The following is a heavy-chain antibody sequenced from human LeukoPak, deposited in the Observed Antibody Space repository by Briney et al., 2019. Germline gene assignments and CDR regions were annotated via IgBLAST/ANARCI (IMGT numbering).Heavy chain of an antibody. Sequence: SETLSLTCTVSGGSISSYYWSWIRQPPGKGLEWIGYIYYSGSTYYNPSLKSRVTISVDTSKNQFSLKLSSVTAADTAVYYCARDFRRSYDYVWGSYHGFDYWGQGTLVTVSS. D-gene: IGHD3-16*02. V-gene: IGHV4-59*12. J-gene: IGHJ4*02. CDR2: IYYSGST. CDR3: ARDFRRSYDYVWGSYHGFDY. CDR1: GGSISSYY.